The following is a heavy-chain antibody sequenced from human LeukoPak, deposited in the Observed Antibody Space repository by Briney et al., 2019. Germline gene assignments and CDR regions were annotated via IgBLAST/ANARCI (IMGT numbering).Heavy chain of an antibody. J-gene: IGHJ6*03. Sequence: GSSVKVSCTASGATSSTYTITWVRQAPGQGLEWMGGIIPIFRTPNYAQKFQGRVTIPTDESTSTAYMELSSLKSEDTAIYYCARVDRYYFYLDVWGKGTTVTVSS. CDR1: GATSSTYT. V-gene: IGHV1-69*05. CDR3: ARVDRYYFYLDV. CDR2: IIPIFRTP.